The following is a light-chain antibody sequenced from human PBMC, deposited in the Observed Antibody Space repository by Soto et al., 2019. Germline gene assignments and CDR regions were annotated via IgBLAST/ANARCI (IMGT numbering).Light chain of an antibody. Sequence: DIQMTQSPSSLSASVGDRVTITCRASQGIRIDLGWYQQKPGKAPKRLIYDASNLQSGVRSRFSGSGSGTEFTLTISSLQPEDLATYSCLKHYSFPWTLGQGTTVDSK. V-gene: IGKV1-17*01. CDR1: QGIRID. CDR2: DAS. CDR3: LKHYSFPWT. J-gene: IGKJ1*01.